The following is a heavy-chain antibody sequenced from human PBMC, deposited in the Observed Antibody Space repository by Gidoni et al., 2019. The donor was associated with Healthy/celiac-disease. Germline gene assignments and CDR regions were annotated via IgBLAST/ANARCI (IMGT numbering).Heavy chain of an antibody. V-gene: IGHV3-53*01. CDR1: GFPVSRNY. CDR3: ARGGDCSGGSCYPYYYYGMDV. CDR2: IYSGGST. D-gene: IGHD2-15*01. J-gene: IGHJ6*02. Sequence: EVQLVESGGGLIQPGGSLRLSCAASGFPVSRNYMSWVRQAPGKGLEWVSVIYSGGSTYYADSVKGRFTISRDNSKNTLYLQMNSLRAEDTAVYYCARGGDCSGGSCYPYYYYGMDVWGQGTTVTVSS.